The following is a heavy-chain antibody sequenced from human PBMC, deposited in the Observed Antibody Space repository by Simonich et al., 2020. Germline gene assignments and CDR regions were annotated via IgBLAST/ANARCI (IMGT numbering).Heavy chain of an antibody. V-gene: IGHV4-38-2*01. J-gene: IGHJ6*02. CDR1: GYSISSGYY. CDR3: ARVGYSNYYYYGMDV. CDR2: IYHSGRT. Sequence: QVQLQESGPGLVKPSETLSLTCAVSGYSISSGYYWGGIRQPPGKGLEWIGSIYHSGRTHYNPSLKSRVTISVDTSKNQFSLKLSSVTAADTAVYYCARVGYSNYYYYGMDVWGQGTTVTVSS. D-gene: IGHD6-13*01.